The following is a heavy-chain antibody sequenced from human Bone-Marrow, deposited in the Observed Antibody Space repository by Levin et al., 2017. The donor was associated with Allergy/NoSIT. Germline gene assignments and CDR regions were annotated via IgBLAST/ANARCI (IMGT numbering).Heavy chain of an antibody. CDR1: GFTFSSYG. J-gene: IGHJ3*02. V-gene: IGHV3-30*18. D-gene: IGHD3-3*01. Sequence: GGSLRLSCAASGFTFSSYGMHWVRQAPGKGLEWVAVISYDGSNKYYADSVKGRFTISRDNSKNTLYLQMNSLRAEDTAVYYCAKLEGYDFWSGYTKDAFDIWGQGTMVTVSS. CDR2: ISYDGSNK. CDR3: AKLEGYDFWSGYTKDAFDI.